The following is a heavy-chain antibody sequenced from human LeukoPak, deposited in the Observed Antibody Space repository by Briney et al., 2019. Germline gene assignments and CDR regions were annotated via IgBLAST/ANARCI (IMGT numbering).Heavy chain of an antibody. V-gene: IGHV4-59*01. J-gene: IGHJ4*02. CDR2: IYYSGST. D-gene: IGHD5-24*01. Sequence: SETLSLTCTVSGGSISSYYWSWIRQPPGKGLEWIGYIYYSGSTNYNPSLKGRVTISVDTSKNQFSLKLSSVTAADTAVYYCARGMEMATDAFDYWGQGTLVTVSS. CDR1: GGSISSYY. CDR3: ARGMEMATDAFDY.